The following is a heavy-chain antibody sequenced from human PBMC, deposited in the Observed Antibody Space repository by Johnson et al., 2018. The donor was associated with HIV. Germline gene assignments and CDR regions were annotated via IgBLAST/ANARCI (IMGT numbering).Heavy chain of an antibody. J-gene: IGHJ3*02. CDR1: GFSFDDYG. Sequence: VQLVESGGGVVRPGGSLRLSCAASGFSFDDYGMSWVRQAPGKGLEWVSGINWNGGTKGYADSVKGRFIISRDNAKNSLNLQMNSLRAEDTAVYYCVREEGNDILTRGDAFDIWGQGTLVTVSS. V-gene: IGHV3-20*04. CDR3: VREEGNDILTRGDAFDI. D-gene: IGHD3-9*01. CDR2: INWNGGTK.